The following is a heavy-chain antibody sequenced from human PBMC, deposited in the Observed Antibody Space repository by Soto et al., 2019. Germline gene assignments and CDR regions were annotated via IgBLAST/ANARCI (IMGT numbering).Heavy chain of an antibody. CDR1: GGSVTSDEDY. V-gene: IGHV4-30-4*01. J-gene: IGHJ4*02. CDR3: ATEGGSTYGYFDH. Sequence: PSETLSLTCSASGGSVTSDEDYWTWLRQSPGKGLEGLGYISNSGSTGYNPSLKTRLSMSVDRSKNQFTLRLTSVTAADTAVYFCATEGGSTYGYFDHWGQGTQVTVSS. CDR2: ISNSGST. D-gene: IGHD5-18*01.